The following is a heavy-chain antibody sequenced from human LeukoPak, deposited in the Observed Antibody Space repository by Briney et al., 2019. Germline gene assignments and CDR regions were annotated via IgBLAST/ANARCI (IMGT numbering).Heavy chain of an antibody. Sequence: PGRSLRLSCAASGFTFSSYGMHWVRQAPGKGLEWVAVIWYDGSNKYYADSVKGRFTISRDNSKNTLYLQMNSLRAVDTAVYYCATREYSSSWENGMDVWGQGTTVTVSS. CDR2: IWYDGSNK. V-gene: IGHV3-33*01. J-gene: IGHJ6*02. CDR3: ATREYSSSWENGMDV. CDR1: GFTFSSYG. D-gene: IGHD6-13*01.